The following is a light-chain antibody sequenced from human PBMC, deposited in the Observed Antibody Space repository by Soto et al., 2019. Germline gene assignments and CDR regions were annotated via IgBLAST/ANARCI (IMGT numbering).Light chain of an antibody. V-gene: IGKV3-15*01. CDR1: QSVNNN. J-gene: IGKJ3*01. CDR2: SAS. Sequence: EIVMPQSPVPLSVSPGERSTLSCTASQSVNNNVAWYQQKPGHTPRLLIYSASIGATGTPARFSGSGSGSDVTLNISSLQSEDFAVYYCQQSNKLPLTFAPGTKVDNK. CDR3: QQSNKLPLT.